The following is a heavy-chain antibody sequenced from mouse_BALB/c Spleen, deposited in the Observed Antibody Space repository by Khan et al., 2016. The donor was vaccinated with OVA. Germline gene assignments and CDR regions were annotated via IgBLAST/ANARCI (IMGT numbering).Heavy chain of an antibody. CDR2: INPSNDYT. D-gene: IGHD3-2*01. V-gene: IGHV1-4*01. J-gene: IGHJ3*01. CDR1: GYTFTTYT. CDR3: ARSGQLGLRGGFTY. Sequence: VQLQQSGAALARPGASVKMSCKTSGYTFTTYTLHWVKQRPGRSLEWIGYINPSNDYTNYNQKFKDKSTLTADKSSSTAYMQLSSLTSEDSAVYYCARSGQLGLRGGFTYWGQGTLVTVSA.